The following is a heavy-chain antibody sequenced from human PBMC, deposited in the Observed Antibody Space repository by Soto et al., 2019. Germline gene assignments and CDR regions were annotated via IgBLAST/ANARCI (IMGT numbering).Heavy chain of an antibody. Sequence: QLQLQESGPGLVKPSETLSLTCTVSGGFISTSSHYWGWVRQPPGKGLEWIGTIYYTGYTYYNPSLKSRVAMSVDTSKDHFSLNLTSVIAADTAIYYCARSAIAVNGLFDHWGLGTLVTVSS. CDR1: GGFISTSSHY. D-gene: IGHD6-19*01. CDR2: IYYTGYT. CDR3: ARSAIAVNGLFDH. V-gene: IGHV4-39*02. J-gene: IGHJ4*02.